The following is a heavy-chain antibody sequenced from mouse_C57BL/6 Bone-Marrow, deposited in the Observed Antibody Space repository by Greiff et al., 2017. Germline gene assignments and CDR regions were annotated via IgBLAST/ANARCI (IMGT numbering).Heavy chain of an antibody. Sequence: EVKLMESGAELVRPGASVKLSCTASGFNIKDDYMHWVKQRPEQGLEWIGWIDPENGDTEYASKFQGKATITADTSSNTAYLQLSSLTSEDTAVYYCTRIYYGWGYAMDYWGQGTSVTVSS. V-gene: IGHV14-4*01. CDR2: IDPENGDT. CDR3: TRIYYGWGYAMDY. CDR1: GFNIKDDY. J-gene: IGHJ4*01. D-gene: IGHD2-2*01.